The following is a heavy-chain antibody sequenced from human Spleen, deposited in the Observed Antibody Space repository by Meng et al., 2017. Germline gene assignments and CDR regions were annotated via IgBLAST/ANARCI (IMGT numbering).Heavy chain of an antibody. V-gene: IGHV3-73*01. D-gene: IGHD6-19*01. CDR1: GLNFNDAW. J-gene: IGHJ3*02. CDR3: SIYTSGHI. CDR2: IGSTRKNYAT. Sequence: GGSLRLSCAVSGLNFNDAWMSWVRQAPGKGLEWVGRIGSTRKNYATAYAASMRGKFTISRDDSKNTAYLQMHNLKTEDTAVYYCSIYTSGHIWGQGTTVTVSS.